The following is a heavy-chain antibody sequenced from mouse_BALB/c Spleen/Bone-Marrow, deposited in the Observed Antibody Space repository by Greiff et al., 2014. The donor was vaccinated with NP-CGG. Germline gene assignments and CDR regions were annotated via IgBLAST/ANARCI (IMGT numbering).Heavy chain of an antibody. CDR3: ARGTTALRYFDV. J-gene: IGHJ1*01. CDR1: GFTFSSFG. D-gene: IGHD1-2*01. CDR2: INGGSNTI. Sequence: DVKLVESGGGLVQPGGSRKLSCAASGFTFSSFGMHWFRQAPEKGLEWVAYINGGSNTIYYADTVKGRFTISRDNPKNTLFLQMTSLRSEDTATYFCARGTTALRYFDVWGAGTTVTVSS. V-gene: IGHV5-17*02.